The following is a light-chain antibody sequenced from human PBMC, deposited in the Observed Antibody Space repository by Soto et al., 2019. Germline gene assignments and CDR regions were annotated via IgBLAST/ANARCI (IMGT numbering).Light chain of an antibody. CDR2: DVS. Sequence: IVLSQSPCTLSLSPGIRATLSSRASQNISNYLIWYQQKPGQAPRLLIYDVSNRATGIPARFSGSGSGTDFTLTISSLQPDDFATYYCQQYNSYSGTFGQGTKVDIK. J-gene: IGKJ1*01. CDR3: QQYNSYSGT. CDR1: QNISNY. V-gene: IGKV3-11*01.